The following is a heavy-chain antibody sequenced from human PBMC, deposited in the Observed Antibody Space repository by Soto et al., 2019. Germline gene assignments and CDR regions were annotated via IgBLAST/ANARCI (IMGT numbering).Heavy chain of an antibody. D-gene: IGHD5-12*01. Sequence: SETLSLTCTVSGGSISSYYWSWIRQPPGKGLEWIGYIYYSGSTNYNPSLKSRVTISVDTSKNQFSLKLSSVTAADTAVYYSARITSGYESAAIGYYYYMDVWGKGTTVTVSS. J-gene: IGHJ6*03. CDR1: GGSISSYY. CDR2: IYYSGST. CDR3: ARITSGYESAAIGYYYYMDV. V-gene: IGHV4-59*01.